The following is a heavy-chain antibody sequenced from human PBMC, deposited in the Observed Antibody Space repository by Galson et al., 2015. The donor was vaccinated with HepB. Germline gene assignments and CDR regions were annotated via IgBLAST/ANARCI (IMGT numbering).Heavy chain of an antibody. CDR1: GFTFSSYG. Sequence: SLRLSCAASGFTFSSYGMHWVRQAPGKGLEWVAVIWYDGSNKYYADSVKGRFTISRDNSKNTLYLQMNSLRAEDTAVYYCARDRGREQWLARQGRNYYYGMDVWGRGTTVTVSS. CDR2: IWYDGSNK. V-gene: IGHV3-33*01. CDR3: ARDRGREQWLARQGRNYYYGMDV. J-gene: IGHJ6*02. D-gene: IGHD6-19*01.